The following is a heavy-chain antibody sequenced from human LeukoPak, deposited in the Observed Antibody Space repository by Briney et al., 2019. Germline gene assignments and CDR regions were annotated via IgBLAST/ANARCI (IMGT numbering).Heavy chain of an antibody. CDR1: GGSISSGGYY. D-gene: IGHD3-22*01. V-gene: IGHV4-61*08. CDR2: ICYTGST. CDR3: ARGGASTYYDSGGFFSF. J-gene: IGHJ4*02. Sequence: SQTLSLTCTVSGGSISSGGYYWSWIRQHPGKGLEWIGYICYTGSTNNNPSLKSRVTISVDTSKSQFSLNLSSVTAADTAVYYCARGGASTYYDSGGFFSFWGQGAQVTVSS.